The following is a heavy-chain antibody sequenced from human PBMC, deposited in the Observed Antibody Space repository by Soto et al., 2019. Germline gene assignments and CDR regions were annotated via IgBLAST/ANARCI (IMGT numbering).Heavy chain of an antibody. D-gene: IGHD5-12*01. CDR1: GGTFSSYA. J-gene: IGHJ6*02. V-gene: IGHV1-69*01. Sequence: QVQLVQSGAEVKKPGSSVKVSCKASGGTFSSYAISWVRQAPGQGLEWMGGIIPIFGTANYAQKFQGRVTITADESTSTAYMELSSLRSEDTAVYYCARDGYEMATIPYYYYGMDVWGQGTTVTVSS. CDR2: IIPIFGTA. CDR3: ARDGYEMATIPYYYYGMDV.